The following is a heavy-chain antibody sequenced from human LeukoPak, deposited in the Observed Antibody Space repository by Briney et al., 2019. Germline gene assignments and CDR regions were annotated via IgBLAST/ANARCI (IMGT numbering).Heavy chain of an antibody. V-gene: IGHV3-66*01. CDR3: ARGQSEAGIPTFDY. CDR1: GFXVSSNY. CDR2: IYSGGNA. D-gene: IGHD6-19*01. Sequence: PGGSLRLSCAASGFXVSSNYISWVRQAPGKGLEWVSVIYSGGNAYYADSVKGRFTISRDNSKNTFYLQMSTLRAEDSAVYYCARGQSEAGIPTFDYWGQGTLVTVSS. J-gene: IGHJ4*02.